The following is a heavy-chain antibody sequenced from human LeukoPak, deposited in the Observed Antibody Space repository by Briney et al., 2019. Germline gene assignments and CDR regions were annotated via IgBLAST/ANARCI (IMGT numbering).Heavy chain of an antibody. D-gene: IGHD3-10*01. Sequence: GESLKISCKGSGYSFTSYWIGWVQQMPGKGLEWMGIIYPGDSDTRYSPSFQGQVTISADKSISTAYLQWSSLKASDTAMYYCARQGGYYGSGLNFDYWGQGTLVTVSS. CDR3: ARQGGYYGSGLNFDY. J-gene: IGHJ4*02. CDR1: GYSFTSYW. CDR2: IYPGDSDT. V-gene: IGHV5-51*07.